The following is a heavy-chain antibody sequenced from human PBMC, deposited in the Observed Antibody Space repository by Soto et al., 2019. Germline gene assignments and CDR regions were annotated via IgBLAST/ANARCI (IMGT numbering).Heavy chain of an antibody. Sequence: ASVKVSCKASGYTFTSYDINWVRQATGQGLEWMGWMNPNSGNTGYAQKFQGRVTMTRDTSISTAYMELSSLRSEDTAVYYCANQYYYDSKGSYYYGMDVWGQGTTVTVSS. D-gene: IGHD3-22*01. V-gene: IGHV1-8*01. J-gene: IGHJ6*02. CDR3: ANQYYYDSKGSYYYGMDV. CDR1: GYTFTSYD. CDR2: MNPNSGNT.